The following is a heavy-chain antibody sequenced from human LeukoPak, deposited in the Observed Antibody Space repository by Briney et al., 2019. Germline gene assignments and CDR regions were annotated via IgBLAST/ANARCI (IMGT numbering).Heavy chain of an antibody. D-gene: IGHD3-3*01. Sequence: SETLSLTCTVSGGSISSYYWSWIRQPPGKGLEWIGYIYYSGSTNYNPSLKSRVTISVDTSKNQFSLKLSSVTAADTAVYYCARDGGYYDFWSGSNWFDPWGPGTLVTVSS. J-gene: IGHJ5*02. CDR2: IYYSGST. CDR1: GGSISSYY. V-gene: IGHV4-59*12. CDR3: ARDGGYYDFWSGSNWFDP.